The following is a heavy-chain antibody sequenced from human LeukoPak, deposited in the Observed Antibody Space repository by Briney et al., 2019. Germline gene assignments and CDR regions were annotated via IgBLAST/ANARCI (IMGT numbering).Heavy chain of an antibody. CDR1: GGTFSSYA. J-gene: IGHJ4*02. CDR3: ARGPNPLGLRMSH. Sequence: SVKVSCKASGGTFSSYAISWVRQAPGQGLEWMGGIIPIFGTANYAQKFQGRVTITADESTSTAYMELSSLRSEDTAVYYCARGPNPLGLRMSHWGQGTLVTVSS. D-gene: IGHD3/OR15-3a*01. V-gene: IGHV1-69*01. CDR2: IIPIFGTA.